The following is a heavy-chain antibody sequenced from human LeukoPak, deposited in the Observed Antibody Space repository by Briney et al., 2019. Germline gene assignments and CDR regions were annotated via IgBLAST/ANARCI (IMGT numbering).Heavy chain of an antibody. V-gene: IGHV1-24*01. CDR3: ATEPTRTPPYYYYYYMDV. CDR2: FDPEDGET. CDR1: GYTLTELS. J-gene: IGHJ6*03. Sequence: ASVKVSCKVSGYTLTELSMHWVRQAPGKGLEWMGGFDPEDGETIYAQKFQGRVTMTEDTSTDTAYMELSSLRSEDTAAYYCATEPTRTPPYYYYYYMDVWGKGTTVTVSS. D-gene: IGHD2-15*01.